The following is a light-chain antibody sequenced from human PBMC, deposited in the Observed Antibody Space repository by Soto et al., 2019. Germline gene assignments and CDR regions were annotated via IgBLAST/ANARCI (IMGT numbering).Light chain of an antibody. CDR3: TSYGGVNNCV. V-gene: IGLV2-8*01. CDR1: SSDFCGDNY. J-gene: IGLJ2*01. CDR2: GVT. Sequence: QSVLTQPPSASGSPGQSVTISCTGTSSDFCGDNYVSWYQQHPGKPPRLMIYGVTERPSGVPDRFSGSKSGNTASLTVSGLQAEDEADYYCTSYGGVNNCVFGGGTKVTVL.